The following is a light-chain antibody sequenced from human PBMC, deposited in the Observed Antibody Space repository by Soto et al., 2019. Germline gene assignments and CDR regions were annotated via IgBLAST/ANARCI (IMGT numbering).Light chain of an antibody. Sequence: EIVLTQSPATLYVSPGEGATLSCRASQSVSNNVVWYQQKPGQAPRLLIYGRSTRAAGVPARFSGSGTGTEITLTITSQQTEYVAFYDCQHSSDWLPGLTFGGGTKVEIK. J-gene: IGKJ4*01. CDR1: QSVSNN. V-gene: IGKV3-15*01. CDR2: GRS. CDR3: QHSSDWLPGLT.